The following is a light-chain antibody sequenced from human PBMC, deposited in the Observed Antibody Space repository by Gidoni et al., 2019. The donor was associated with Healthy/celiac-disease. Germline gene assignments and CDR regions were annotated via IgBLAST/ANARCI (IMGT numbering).Light chain of an antibody. Sequence: DIQMTPSPSTLSASVGDRVTITCRASQSISSWLAWYQQKPGKAPKLLTYKAASLESGVPSRFSGSGSGTEFTLTISSLQHDDFATYYWQQYNSYSTFGQGTKVEIK. V-gene: IGKV1-5*03. CDR2: KAA. CDR3: QQYNSYST. CDR1: QSISSW. J-gene: IGKJ1*01.